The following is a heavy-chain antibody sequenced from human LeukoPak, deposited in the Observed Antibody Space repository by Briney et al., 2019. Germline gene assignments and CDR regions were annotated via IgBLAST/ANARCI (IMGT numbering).Heavy chain of an antibody. CDR2: VLAGGLL. CDR1: GFNVATNN. D-gene: IGHD2-21*01. V-gene: IGHV3-66*04. CDR3: GRRFCHSCPLAF. J-gene: IGHJ4*02. Sequence: PGGSLSLSCVGAGFNVATNNMGWVRQAPGEWLGCVSTVLAGGLLDYADSARDRCTIPRDTSKNTLYLQLNSLSAETTPVYCCGRRFCHSCPLAFWGQGTLVPVSS.